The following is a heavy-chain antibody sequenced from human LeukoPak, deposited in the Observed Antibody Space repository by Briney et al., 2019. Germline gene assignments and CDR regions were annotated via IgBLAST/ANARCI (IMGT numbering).Heavy chain of an antibody. CDR3: ARGDRWFDP. J-gene: IGHJ5*02. CDR2: IYHSGST. CDR1: GGSISSGGYS. Sequence: KASQTLSLTCAVSGGSISSGGYSWSWIRQPPGTGLEWIGYIYHSGSTYYNPSLKSRVTISVDRSKNQFSLKLSSVTAADTAVYYCARGDRWFDPWGQGTLVTVSS. V-gene: IGHV4-30-2*01.